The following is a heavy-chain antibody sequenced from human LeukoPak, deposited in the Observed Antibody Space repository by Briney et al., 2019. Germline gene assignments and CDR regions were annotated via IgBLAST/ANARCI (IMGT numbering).Heavy chain of an antibody. V-gene: IGHV3-30*02. D-gene: IGHD5-18*01. CDR3: AKDGPDSYGLLDY. CDR2: IRYDGSNK. Sequence: PGGSLRLSCAASGFTFSSYGMHWVRQAPGKGLEWVAFIRYDGSNKYYADSVKGRFTISRDNSKNTLYLQMNSLRAEDTAVYYCAKDGPDSYGLLDYWGQGTLVTVSS. J-gene: IGHJ4*02. CDR1: GFTFSSYG.